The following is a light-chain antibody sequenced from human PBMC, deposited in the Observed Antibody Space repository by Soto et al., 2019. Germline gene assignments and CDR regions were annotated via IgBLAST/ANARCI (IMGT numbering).Light chain of an antibody. V-gene: IGKV3D-15*01. J-gene: IGKJ1*01. CDR3: QQYGTSPQT. Sequence: IVMTQSPATLSVSLGERAALACMASQSVSSNLAWYQLKPGQAPGLLIYDTSTRASGVPDRFSGSGSGTEFTLTISRLEPEDFAVYYCQQYGTSPQTFGQGTKVDIK. CDR1: QSVSSN. CDR2: DTS.